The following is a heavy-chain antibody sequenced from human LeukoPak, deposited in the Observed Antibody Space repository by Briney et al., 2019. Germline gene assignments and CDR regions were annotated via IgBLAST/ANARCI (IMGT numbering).Heavy chain of an antibody. J-gene: IGHJ4*02. V-gene: IGHV3-23*01. CDR1: GFTFSSHA. Sequence: QSGGSLRLSCAASGFTFSSHAMSWVREAPGKGLEWVSGISASGGSTYYADSVKGRFIVSRDISRNTLDLQMNSLRVEDTAVYYCAKTAAAGTVRAYYFDYWGQGTLVTVSS. CDR2: ISASGGST. D-gene: IGHD6-13*01. CDR3: AKTAAAGTVRAYYFDY.